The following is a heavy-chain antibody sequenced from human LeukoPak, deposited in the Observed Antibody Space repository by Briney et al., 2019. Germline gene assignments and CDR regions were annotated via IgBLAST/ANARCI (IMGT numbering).Heavy chain of an antibody. Sequence: GGSLRLSCAASGFTFSSYAMHWVRQAPGKGLEYVSVISSDGGSTYYAHSLKDRFTISRDNSKNTLYLQMGSLTAEDMAVYYCARGAYSSGWGDHWGQGTLVTVSS. CDR1: GFTFSSYA. J-gene: IGHJ4*02. CDR2: ISSDGGST. CDR3: ARGAYSSGWGDH. D-gene: IGHD6-19*01. V-gene: IGHV3-64*01.